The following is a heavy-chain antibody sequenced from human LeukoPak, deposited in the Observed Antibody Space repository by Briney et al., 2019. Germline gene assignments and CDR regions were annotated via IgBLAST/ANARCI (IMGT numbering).Heavy chain of an antibody. D-gene: IGHD3-10*01. J-gene: IGHJ6*02. CDR2: ISSSSSYI. Sequence: GGSLRLSCAASGFTFSSYSMNWVRQAPGKGLEWVSSISSSSSYIYYADSVKGRFTISRDNAKNSLYLQMNSLRAEDTAVYYCAREVITMVRGALLSGPYYYGMDVWGQGTTVTVSS. CDR3: AREVITMVRGALLSGPYYYGMDV. CDR1: GFTFSSYS. V-gene: IGHV3-21*01.